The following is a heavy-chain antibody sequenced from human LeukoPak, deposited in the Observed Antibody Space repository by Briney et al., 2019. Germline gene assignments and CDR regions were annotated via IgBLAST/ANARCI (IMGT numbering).Heavy chain of an antibody. V-gene: IGHV3-48*03. CDR2: ISSSGSTI. CDR3: ARVGFGELGYYYYGMDV. D-gene: IGHD3-10*01. J-gene: IGHJ6*02. Sequence: GGSLRLSCAASGFTFSSYEMNWVRQAPGKGLEWVSYISSSGSTIYYADSVKGRFTISRDNAKNSLYLQMNSLRAEDTAAYYCARVGFGELGYYYYGMDVWGQGTTVTVSS. CDR1: GFTFSSYE.